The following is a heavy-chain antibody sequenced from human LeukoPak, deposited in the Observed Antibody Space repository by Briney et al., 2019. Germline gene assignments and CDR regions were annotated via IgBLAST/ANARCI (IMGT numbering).Heavy chain of an antibody. CDR1: GYTFTSYA. D-gene: IGHD2-15*01. Sequence: ASVKVSCKASGYTFTSYAMHWVRQAPEQRLEWMGWINAGNGNTKYSQKFQGRVTITRDTSASTAYMELSSLRSEDTAVYYCARDSYCSGGSCYETHFDYWGQGTLVTVSS. CDR3: ARDSYCSGGSCYETHFDY. V-gene: IGHV1-3*01. J-gene: IGHJ4*02. CDR2: INAGNGNT.